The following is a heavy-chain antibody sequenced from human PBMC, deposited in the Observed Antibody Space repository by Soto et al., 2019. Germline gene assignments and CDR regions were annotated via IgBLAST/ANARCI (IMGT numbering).Heavy chain of an antibody. CDR2: IMPIFGTP. J-gene: IGHJ5*02. Sequence: SVKVSCKASGGTFDSYVISWLRQAPGQGLEWMGGIMPIFGTPNYAQRFRGRVTISADESTSTAYLELSSLTSDDTAVYYCARVHSSGIFYFVDPWGQGTLVTVSS. D-gene: IGHD3-10*01. CDR3: ARVHSSGIFYFVDP. V-gene: IGHV1-69*13. CDR1: GGTFDSYV.